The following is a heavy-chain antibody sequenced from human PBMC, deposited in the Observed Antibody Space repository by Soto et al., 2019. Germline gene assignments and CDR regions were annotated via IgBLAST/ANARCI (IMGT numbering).Heavy chain of an antibody. D-gene: IGHD6-6*01. CDR3: ARGEQLAYHYYYGMDV. CDR1: GFTFSSYA. V-gene: IGHV3-30-3*01. CDR2: ISYDGSNK. J-gene: IGHJ6*02. Sequence: GGSLRLSCAASGFTFSSYAMHWVRQAPGKGLEWVAVISYDGSNKYYADSVKGRFTISRDNSKNTLYLQMNSLRAEDTAVYYCARGEQLAYHYYYGMDVWGQGTTVTVSS.